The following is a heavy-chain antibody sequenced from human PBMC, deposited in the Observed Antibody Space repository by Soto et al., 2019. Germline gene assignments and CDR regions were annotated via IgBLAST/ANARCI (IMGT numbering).Heavy chain of an antibody. CDR1: GGSISSYY. Sequence: PSETLSLTCTVSGGSISSYYLSWIRQPPGKGLEWIGYIYYSGSTNYNPSLKSRVTISVDTSKNQFSLKLSSVTAADTAVYYCARDQGALDVWGKGTTVTVSS. CDR2: IYYSGST. D-gene: IGHD1-26*01. J-gene: IGHJ6*04. CDR3: ARDQGALDV. V-gene: IGHV4-59*01.